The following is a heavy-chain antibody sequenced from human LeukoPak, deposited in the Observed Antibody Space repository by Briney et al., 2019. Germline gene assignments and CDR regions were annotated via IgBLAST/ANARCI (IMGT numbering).Heavy chain of an antibody. CDR2: IYYSGST. J-gene: IGHJ4*02. Sequence: SETLSLTCAVSGGSISSGGYSWSWIRQPPGKGLEWIGSIYYSGSTYYNPSLKSRATISVDTSKNQFSLKLSSVTAADTAVYYCARDLRWLWGPFDYWGQGTLVTVSS. CDR1: GGSISSGGYS. V-gene: IGHV4-39*07. CDR3: ARDLRWLWGPFDY. D-gene: IGHD6-19*01.